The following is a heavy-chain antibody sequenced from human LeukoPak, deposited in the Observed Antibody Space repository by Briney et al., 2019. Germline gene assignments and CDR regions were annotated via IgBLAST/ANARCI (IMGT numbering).Heavy chain of an antibody. Sequence: PSQTLSLTCTVSGASVSSGGHYWTWIRQHPGKGLEWIVYINYNWNTYYNPSLKSRIVISLYASKNQFSLNLSSVTAADTAIYYCATLYTSGWFVDYRGQGILVTVSS. CDR3: ATLYTSGWFVDY. CDR2: INYNWNT. J-gene: IGHJ4*02. CDR1: GASVSSGGHY. V-gene: IGHV4-31*03. D-gene: IGHD6-19*01.